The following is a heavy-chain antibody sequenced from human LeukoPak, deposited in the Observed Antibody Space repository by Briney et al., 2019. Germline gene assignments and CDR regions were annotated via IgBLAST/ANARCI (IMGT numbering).Heavy chain of an antibody. Sequence: RGSLRLSCAASGFTFSSYAMSWVRQAPGKGLEWVSAISGSGGSTYYADSVKGRFTISRHTSKNILYLQMNSLRDEDTAVYYCARDSGYGGIAVAGSYYGLDVWGQGTTVTVSS. CDR2: ISGSGGST. CDR1: GFTFSSYA. CDR3: ARDSGYGGIAVAGSYYGLDV. V-gene: IGHV3-23*01. D-gene: IGHD6-19*01. J-gene: IGHJ6*02.